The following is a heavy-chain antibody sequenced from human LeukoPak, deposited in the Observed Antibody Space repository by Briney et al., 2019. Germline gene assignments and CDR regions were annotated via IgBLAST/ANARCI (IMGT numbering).Heavy chain of an antibody. CDR1: GFTFDDYA. Sequence: PGRSLRLSCAASGFTFDDYAMHWVRQAPGKGLEWVSSISWNSGSIGYADSVKGRFTISRDNAKNSLYLQMNSLRAEDTALYYCAATDYYDSSGYYAYFQHWGQGTLVTVSS. CDR3: AATDYYDSSGYYAYFQH. V-gene: IGHV3-9*01. CDR2: ISWNSGSI. D-gene: IGHD3-22*01. J-gene: IGHJ1*01.